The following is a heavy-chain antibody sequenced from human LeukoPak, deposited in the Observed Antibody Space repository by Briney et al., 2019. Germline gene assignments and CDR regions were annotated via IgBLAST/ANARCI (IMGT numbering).Heavy chain of an antibody. CDR3: AGSTYYDYVWGSYRSIPLDY. Sequence: SETLSLTCAVYGGSFSGYYWSWIRQPPGKGLEWIGEINHSGSTNYNPSLKSRVTISVDTSKNQFSLKLSSVTAADTAVYYCAGSTYYDYVWGSYRSIPLDYWGQGTLVTVSS. J-gene: IGHJ4*02. V-gene: IGHV4-34*01. CDR2: INHSGST. D-gene: IGHD3-16*02. CDR1: GGSFSGYY.